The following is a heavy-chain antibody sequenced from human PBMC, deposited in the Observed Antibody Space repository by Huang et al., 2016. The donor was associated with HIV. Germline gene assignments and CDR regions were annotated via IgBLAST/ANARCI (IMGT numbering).Heavy chain of an antibody. CDR1: GFAFSSYG. J-gene: IGHJ5*02. V-gene: IGHV3-21*02. Sequence: EVELVESVGGLVKPGGSLRLSCAASGFAFSSYGMNWVRQAPGKGLEWVDIIGSDSSYIYYADAVKGRVTISRDNAKSALYLQLDSLRAEDTAVYYCAYQQWLVGGLNHWGQGTLVVVSS. CDR3: AYQQWLVGGLNH. D-gene: IGHD6-19*01. CDR2: IGSDSSYI.